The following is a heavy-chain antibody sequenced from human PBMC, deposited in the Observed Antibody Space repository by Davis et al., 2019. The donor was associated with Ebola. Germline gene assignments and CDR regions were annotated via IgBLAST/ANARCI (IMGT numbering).Heavy chain of an antibody. CDR2: LNAGNGNT. CDR3: ARGGHGTLFHLVAFDS. V-gene: IGHV1-3*01. Sequence: ASVKVSCKASGYIFTSYAMHWVRQAPGPRLEWMGWLNAGNGNTKYSQKFQGRVTITRDTSASTAYMELSSLRSEDTAVYYCARGGHGTLFHLVAFDSWGQGTMVTVSS. J-gene: IGHJ3*02. CDR1: GYIFTSYA. D-gene: IGHD3-3*01.